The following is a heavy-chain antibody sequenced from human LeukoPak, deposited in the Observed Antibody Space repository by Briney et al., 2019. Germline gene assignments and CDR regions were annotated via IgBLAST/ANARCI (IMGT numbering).Heavy chain of an antibody. Sequence: GGSLRLSCAASGFTFSSYAMSWVRQAPGKGPEWVSAISGSGGSTYYADSVKGRFTISRDNSKNTLYLQMNSLRAEDTAVYYCAKDRGVTMIVVVIMDYWGQGTLVTVSS. V-gene: IGHV3-23*01. CDR3: AKDRGVTMIVVVIMDY. CDR2: ISGSGGST. D-gene: IGHD3-22*01. CDR1: GFTFSSYA. J-gene: IGHJ4*02.